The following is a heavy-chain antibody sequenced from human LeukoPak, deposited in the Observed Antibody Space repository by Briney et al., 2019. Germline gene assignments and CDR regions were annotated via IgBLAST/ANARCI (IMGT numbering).Heavy chain of an antibody. CDR1: GGSISSYY. J-gene: IGHJ4*02. CDR2: IYYSGST. V-gene: IGHV4-39*01. Sequence: SETLSLTCTVSGGSISSYYWGWIRQPPGKGLEWIGSIYYSGSTYYNPSLKSRVTISVDTSKNQFSLKLSSVTAADTAVYYCARLGDGYNLYYFDYWGQGTLVTVSS. D-gene: IGHD5-24*01. CDR3: ARLGDGYNLYYFDY.